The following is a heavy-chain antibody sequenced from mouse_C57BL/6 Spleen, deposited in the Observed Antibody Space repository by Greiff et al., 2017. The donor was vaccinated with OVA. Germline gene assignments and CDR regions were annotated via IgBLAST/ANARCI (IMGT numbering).Heavy chain of an antibody. CDR3: AREGVFITTVVPYYAMDY. Sequence: QVQLQQPGAELVKPGASVKLSCKASGYTFTSYWMHWVKQRPGRGLEWIGRIDPNSGGTKYNEKFKSKATLTVDKPSSTAYMQLSSLTSEDSAVYYCAREGVFITTVVPYYAMDYWGQGTSVTVSS. D-gene: IGHD1-1*01. CDR2: IDPNSGGT. J-gene: IGHJ4*01. CDR1: GYTFTSYW. V-gene: IGHV1-72*01.